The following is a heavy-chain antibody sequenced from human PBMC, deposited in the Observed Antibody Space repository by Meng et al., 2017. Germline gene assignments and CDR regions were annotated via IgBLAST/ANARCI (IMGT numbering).Heavy chain of an antibody. CDR3: ARISIAAAGKDAFDI. CDR1: GFTFSSYE. Sequence: GESLKISCAASGFTFSSYEMNWVRQAPGKGLEWVSYISSSGSTIYYADSVKGRFTISRDNAKNSLYLQMNSLRAEDTAVYYCARISIAAAGKDAFDIWGQGTMVTVSS. CDR2: ISSSGSTI. J-gene: IGHJ3*02. D-gene: IGHD6-13*01. V-gene: IGHV3-48*03.